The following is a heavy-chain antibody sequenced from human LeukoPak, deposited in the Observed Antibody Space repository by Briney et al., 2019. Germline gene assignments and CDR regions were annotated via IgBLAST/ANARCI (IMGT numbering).Heavy chain of an antibody. J-gene: IGHJ4*02. Sequence: GGSLRLSCAASGFTFSNYAMSWVRQAPGKGLEWVSAISGSGTTTYYADSVKGRFTISRDNSKNTLYLQMNILRAEDTAVYYCARAYDSGSYSEVGYWGQGTLVTVSS. CDR3: ARAYDSGSYSEVGY. V-gene: IGHV3-23*01. CDR1: GFTFSNYA. D-gene: IGHD3-10*01. CDR2: ISGSGTTT.